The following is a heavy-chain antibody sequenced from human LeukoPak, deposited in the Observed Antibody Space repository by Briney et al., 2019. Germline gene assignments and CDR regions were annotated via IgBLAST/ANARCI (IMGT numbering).Heavy chain of an antibody. CDR1: GGSISSYY. CDR2: IYYSGST. J-gene: IGHJ6*02. Sequence: SETLSLTCTVSGGSISSYYWNWIRQPPGKGLEWIGYIYYSGSTTCNPSLKSRVITSVDTSKNQFYLKLSSVTAADTAVYYCARSLSYGLDVWGQGTTVTVSS. V-gene: IGHV4-59*01. CDR3: ARSLSYGLDV.